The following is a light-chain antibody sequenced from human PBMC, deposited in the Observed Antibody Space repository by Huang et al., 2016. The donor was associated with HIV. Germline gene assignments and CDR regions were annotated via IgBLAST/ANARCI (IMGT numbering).Light chain of an antibody. Sequence: DIVLTQSPATLSLSPGERATLSCRAGQSVGSYLAWYQQTPGQAPRPLVSEASHRATGIPVRFSGSGSGTDFTLTISSLEPEDFAVYYCHQHSSWPGTFGQGTRVEIK. J-gene: IGKJ1*01. CDR1: QSVGSY. CDR2: EAS. CDR3: HQHSSWPGT. V-gene: IGKV3-11*01.